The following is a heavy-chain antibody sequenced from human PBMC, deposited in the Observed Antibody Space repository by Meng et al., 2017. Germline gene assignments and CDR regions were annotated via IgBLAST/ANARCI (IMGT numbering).Heavy chain of an antibody. Sequence: SETLSLTCTVSNYSISSGHYWGWIRQSPGKGLEWIGSVYRSGNAYYNPSVKSRVTISVDVSKNQFSLKLTSVTAADTAVYYCARSGHDYYDSSGYFFIDAFDIWGQGTMVTVSS. V-gene: IGHV4-38-2*02. J-gene: IGHJ3*02. D-gene: IGHD3-22*01. CDR2: VYRSGNA. CDR1: NYSISSGHY. CDR3: ARSGHDYYDSSGYFFIDAFDI.